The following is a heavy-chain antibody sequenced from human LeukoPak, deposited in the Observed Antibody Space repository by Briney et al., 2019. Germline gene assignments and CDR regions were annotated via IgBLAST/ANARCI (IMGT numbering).Heavy chain of an antibody. J-gene: IGHJ4*02. CDR2: IRYDGSNK. Sequence: GGSLRLSCAASGFTFSSYGMHWVRQAPGKGLEWVAFIRYDGSNKYYADSVKGRFTISRDNSKNTLYLQMNSLRAEDTAVYYCAKDGGDSSGYYQIDYWGQGTLVTVSS. V-gene: IGHV3-30*02. D-gene: IGHD3-22*01. CDR1: GFTFSSYG. CDR3: AKDGGDSSGYYQIDY.